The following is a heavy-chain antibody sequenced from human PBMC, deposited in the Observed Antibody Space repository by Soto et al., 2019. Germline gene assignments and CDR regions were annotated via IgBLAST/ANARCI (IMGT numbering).Heavy chain of an antibody. CDR3: ARHDYGGNLEIFDY. Sequence: GGSLRLSCAASGFTFSSYWMSWVRQAPGKGLEWVANIKQDGSEKYYVDSVKGRFTISRDNAKNSLYLQMNSLRAEDTAVYYCARHDYGGNLEIFDYWGQGTLVTVSS. D-gene: IGHD4-17*01. CDR2: IKQDGSEK. J-gene: IGHJ4*02. CDR1: GFTFSSYW. V-gene: IGHV3-7*01.